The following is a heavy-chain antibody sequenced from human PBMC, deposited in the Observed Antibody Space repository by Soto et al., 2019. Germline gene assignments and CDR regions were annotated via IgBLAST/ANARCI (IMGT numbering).Heavy chain of an antibody. Sequence: ASVKVSCKASGYTFTGYYMHWVRQAPGQGLEWMGWINPNSGGTNYAQKFQGRVTMTRDTSISTAYMELSRLRSDDTAVYYCARDDVVVVADNLLHYYYGMDVWGQGTTVTVSS. V-gene: IGHV1-2*02. CDR3: ARDDVVVVADNLLHYYYGMDV. CDR2: INPNSGGT. J-gene: IGHJ6*02. D-gene: IGHD2-15*01. CDR1: GYTFTGYY.